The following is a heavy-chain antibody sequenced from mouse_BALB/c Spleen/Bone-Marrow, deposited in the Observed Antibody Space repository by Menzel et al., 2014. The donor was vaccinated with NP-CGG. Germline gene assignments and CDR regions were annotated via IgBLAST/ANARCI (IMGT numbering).Heavy chain of an antibody. V-gene: IGHV1-5*01. CDR2: IYPGNSDT. CDR1: GYTFTSYW. Sequence: VQLQQSGTVLARPGASVKMSCKAPGYTFTSYWMHWVKQRPGQGLEWIGTIYPGNSDTTYNQKFKGKAKLTADTSTSTAYMELSSLTNEDSAVYYCTTLARNYFDYWGQGTTLTVSS. CDR3: TTLARNYFDY. J-gene: IGHJ2*01.